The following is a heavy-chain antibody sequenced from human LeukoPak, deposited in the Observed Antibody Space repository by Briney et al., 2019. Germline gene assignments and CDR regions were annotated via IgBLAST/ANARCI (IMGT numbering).Heavy chain of an antibody. D-gene: IGHD5-18*01. Sequence: SETLSLTCTVSGGSISSSSYYWSWIRQPPGKGLEWIGYIYYSGSTNYNPSLKSRVTISVDTSKNQFSLKLSSVTAADTAVYYCARVHVDTANYYYYYYMDVWGKGTTVTVSS. CDR2: IYYSGST. CDR1: GGSISSSSYY. V-gene: IGHV4-61*01. CDR3: ARVHVDTANYYYYYYMDV. J-gene: IGHJ6*03.